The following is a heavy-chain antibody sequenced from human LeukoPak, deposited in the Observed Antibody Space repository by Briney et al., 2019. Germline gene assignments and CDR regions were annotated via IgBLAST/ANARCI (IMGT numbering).Heavy chain of an antibody. CDR3: ARRYCSSTNCYAFDY. Sequence: GGSLRLSCAASGFTFSSYSMNWVRQAPGKGVEWVSSISSSSTYIYYADSVKGRFTISRDNAKNSLYLQMNSLRAEDTAVYYCARRYCSSTNCYAFDYWGQGTLVTVSS. CDR1: GFTFSSYS. D-gene: IGHD2-2*01. V-gene: IGHV3-21*01. J-gene: IGHJ4*02. CDR2: ISSSSTYI.